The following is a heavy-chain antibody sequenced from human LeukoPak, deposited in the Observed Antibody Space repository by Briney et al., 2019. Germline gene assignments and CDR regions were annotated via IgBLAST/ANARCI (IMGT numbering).Heavy chain of an antibody. V-gene: IGHV1-18*01. CDR1: GYTFTSYG. J-gene: IGHJ3*02. CDR2: ISAYNGNT. CDR3: AREEYYYDSSDAFDI. D-gene: IGHD3-22*01. Sequence: EASVKVSCKASGYTFTSYGISWVRQAPGQGLEWMGWISAYNGNTNYAQKLQGRVTMTTDTSTSTAYMELRSLRSDDTAVYYCAREEYYYDSSDAFDIWGQGTMVTVSS.